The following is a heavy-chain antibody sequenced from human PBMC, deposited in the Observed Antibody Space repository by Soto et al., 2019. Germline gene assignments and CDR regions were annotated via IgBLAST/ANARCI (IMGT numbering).Heavy chain of an antibody. Sequence: GASVKVSCKASGFTFTSSAVQWVRQARGQRLEWLGWIVFGSGNTNYAQKFQERVTITRDMSTSTAYMELSSLRSEDTAVYYCAASYYYDSSGYYSNAFDIWGQGTMVTVS. CDR3: AASYYYDSSGYYSNAFDI. CDR2: IVFGSGNT. J-gene: IGHJ3*02. V-gene: IGHV1-58*01. CDR1: GFTFTSSA. D-gene: IGHD3-22*01.